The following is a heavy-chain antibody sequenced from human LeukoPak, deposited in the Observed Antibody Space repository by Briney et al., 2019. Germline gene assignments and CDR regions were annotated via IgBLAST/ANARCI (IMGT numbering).Heavy chain of an antibody. CDR2: IYYSGST. Sequence: SETLSLTSTVSGGSISSDYWSWIRQPPGKGLEWIGYIYYSGSTNYNPSLKSRVTISVDTSKNQFSLKLSSVTAADTAVYYCARDSGTTGEVKFDPWGQGMLVTVSS. D-gene: IGHD3-10*01. CDR3: ARDSGTTGEVKFDP. CDR1: GGSISSDY. V-gene: IGHV4-59*12. J-gene: IGHJ5*02.